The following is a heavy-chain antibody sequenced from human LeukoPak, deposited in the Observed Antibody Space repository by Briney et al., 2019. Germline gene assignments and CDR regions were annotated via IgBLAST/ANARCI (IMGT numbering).Heavy chain of an antibody. CDR2: INPNSGGT. V-gene: IGHV1-2*04. Sequence: ASVKVSCKASGYTFTGYYIHWVRQAPGQGLEWMGWINPNSGGTNYAQKFQGWVTMTRDTSISTAYMELSRLRSDDTAMYYRARESSTNYDILTDLVYWGQGTLVTVSS. CDR1: GYTFTGYY. J-gene: IGHJ4*02. D-gene: IGHD3-9*01. CDR3: ARESSTNYDILTDLVY.